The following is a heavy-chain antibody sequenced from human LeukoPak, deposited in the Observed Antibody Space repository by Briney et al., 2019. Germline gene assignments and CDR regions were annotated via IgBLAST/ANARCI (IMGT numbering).Heavy chain of an antibody. Sequence: SQTLSLTCAISGDSVSSNSAAWNWIRQSPSRGLEWLGRTYYRSKWYNDYAVSVKSRITINPDTSKNQFSLQLNSVTPEDTAVYYCARGPLRTIFGVVITYPVDYWGQGTLVTVSS. D-gene: IGHD3-3*01. V-gene: IGHV6-1*01. CDR2: TYYRSKWYN. J-gene: IGHJ4*02. CDR1: GDSVSSNSAA. CDR3: ARGPLRTIFGVVITYPVDY.